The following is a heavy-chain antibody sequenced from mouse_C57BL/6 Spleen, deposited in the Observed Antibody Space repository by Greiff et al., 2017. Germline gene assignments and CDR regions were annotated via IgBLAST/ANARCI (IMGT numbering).Heavy chain of an antibody. V-gene: IGHV1-76*01. CDR2: IYPGSGNT. CDR3: ARSSPYAMDY. J-gene: IGHJ4*01. Sequence: VQLQQSGAELVRPGASVKLSCKASGYTFTGYYINWVKQRPGQGLEWIARIYPGSGNTYYNEKFKGKATLTAEKSSSTAYMQLSSLTSEDSAVYCGARSSPYAMDYWGQGTSVTVSS. CDR1: GYTFTGYY.